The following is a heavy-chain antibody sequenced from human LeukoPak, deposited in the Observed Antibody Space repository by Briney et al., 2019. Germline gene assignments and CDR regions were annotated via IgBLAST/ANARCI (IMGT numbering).Heavy chain of an antibody. V-gene: IGHV3-11*04. CDR1: GFTFSSHA. CDR2: ISSSGSSI. J-gene: IGHJ6*03. CDR3: ARDRGPRESYYYYYYMDV. Sequence: GGSLRLSCAASGFTFSSHAISWLRQAPGKGLEWVSYISSSGSSIYYADSVRGRFPISRDNAKNSLYLQMNSLRAEDTAVYYCARDRGPRESYYYYYYMDVWGKGTTVTVSS.